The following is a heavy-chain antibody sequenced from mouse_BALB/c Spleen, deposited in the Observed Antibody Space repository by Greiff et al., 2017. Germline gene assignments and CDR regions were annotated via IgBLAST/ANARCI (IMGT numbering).Heavy chain of an antibody. Sequence: EVQGVESGGGLVQPGGSLKLSCAASGFTFSSYGMSWVRQTPDKRLELVATINSNGGSTYYPDSVKGRFTISRDNAKNTLYLQMSSLKSEDTAMYYCARERDGLAYWGQGTLVTVSA. V-gene: IGHV5-6-3*01. J-gene: IGHJ3*01. D-gene: IGHD1-1*01. CDR3: ARERDGLAY. CDR2: INSNGGST. CDR1: GFTFSSYG.